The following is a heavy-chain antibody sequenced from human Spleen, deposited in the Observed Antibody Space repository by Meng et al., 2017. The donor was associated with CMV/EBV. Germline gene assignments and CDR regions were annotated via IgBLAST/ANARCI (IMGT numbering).Heavy chain of an antibody. Sequence: SVKVSCKASGFTFSSSAVQWVRQARGQRLEWIGWIVVGSGNTNYAQKFQERVTITRDMSTSTAYMELSSLRSEDTAVYYCARDRRVVPAAGYYGMDVWGQGTTVTVSS. J-gene: IGHJ6*02. V-gene: IGHV1-58*01. D-gene: IGHD2-2*01. CDR2: IVVGSGNT. CDR1: GFTFSSSA. CDR3: ARDRRVVPAAGYYGMDV.